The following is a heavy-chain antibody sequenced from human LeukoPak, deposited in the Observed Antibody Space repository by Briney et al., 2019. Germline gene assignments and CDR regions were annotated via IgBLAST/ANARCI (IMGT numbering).Heavy chain of an antibody. CDR1: GFTFSSYG. CDR2: ISYDGSNK. V-gene: IGHV3-30*18. D-gene: IGHD3-10*01. J-gene: IGHJ4*02. Sequence: GRSLRLSCAASGFTFSSYGMHWDRQAPSNGLEWVAVISYDGSNKYYADSVKGRFTISRDNSKNTLYLQMNSLRAEDTAVYYCAKVLWFGELLQGLDYWGQGTLVTVSS. CDR3: AKVLWFGELLQGLDY.